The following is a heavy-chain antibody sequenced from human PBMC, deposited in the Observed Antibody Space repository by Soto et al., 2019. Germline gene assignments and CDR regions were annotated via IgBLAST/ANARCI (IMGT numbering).Heavy chain of an antibody. Sequence: EVQLVETGGGLIQPGGSLRLSCAASGFTVSSNYMSWVRQAPGKGLEWVSVIYSGGSTYYADSVKGRFTISRDNSKNTLYLQMNSLRAEDTAVYYCARVATVPSYYFDYWGQGTLVTVSS. J-gene: IGHJ4*02. CDR1: GFTVSSNY. D-gene: IGHD4-17*01. V-gene: IGHV3-53*02. CDR3: ARVATVPSYYFDY. CDR2: IYSGGST.